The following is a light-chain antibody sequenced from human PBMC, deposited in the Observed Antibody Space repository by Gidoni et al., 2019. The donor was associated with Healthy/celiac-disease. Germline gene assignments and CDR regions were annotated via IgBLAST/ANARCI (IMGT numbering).Light chain of an antibody. Sequence: DIQMSQSPSSLSASVGDRVTITCRASQSISSYLNWYQQKPGKAPKLLNYAASSLQSGVPSRFSGSGSGTDFTLTISSLQPEAFATYYCRQSYRTPLTFGGGTKVEIK. V-gene: IGKV1-39*01. J-gene: IGKJ4*01. CDR3: RQSYRTPLT. CDR2: AAS. CDR1: QSISSY.